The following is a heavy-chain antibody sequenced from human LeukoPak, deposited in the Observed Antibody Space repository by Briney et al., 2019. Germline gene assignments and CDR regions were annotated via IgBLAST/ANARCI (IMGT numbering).Heavy chain of an antibody. CDR3: ARFHYYDSTGYYYSGYYYMDV. Sequence: PGGSLRLSCAASGFTFSSYVMHWVRQAPGKGLEWVAIISYDGSNEYYADSVKGRFTISRDNSKNTLYLQMNSLRAADTAVYYCARFHYYDSTGYYYSGYYYMDVWGKGTTVTVSS. V-gene: IGHV3-30*04. CDR1: GFTFSSYV. J-gene: IGHJ6*03. D-gene: IGHD3-22*01. CDR2: ISYDGSNE.